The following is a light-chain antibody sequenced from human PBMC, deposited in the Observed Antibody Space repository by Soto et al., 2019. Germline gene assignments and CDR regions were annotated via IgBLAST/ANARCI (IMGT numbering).Light chain of an antibody. CDR3: QKYNNWPPT. V-gene: IGKV3-15*01. CDR2: GAS. J-gene: IGKJ1*01. CDR1: QSVSSN. Sequence: EIVMTQSPATLSVSPGERATLSCRASQSVSSNLAWYQQKPGQAHRLLIYGASTRATGIPARFSGSGSGTEFTLTISSLQSEDFAVYYCQKYNNWPPTFGQGNKVDIK.